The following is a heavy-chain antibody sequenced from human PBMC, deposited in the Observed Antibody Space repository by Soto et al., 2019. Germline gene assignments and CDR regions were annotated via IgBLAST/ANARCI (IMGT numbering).Heavy chain of an antibody. D-gene: IGHD3-16*01. V-gene: IGHV4-59*01. CDR1: GGSINSYY. CDR2: IYNNGTT. J-gene: IGHJ5*01. CDR3: TRGHWALDS. Sequence: SETLSLICTVSGGSINSYYWSWIRQPPGKGLEWIAYIYNNGTTNSNPSLKSRVTISLDTSKNQFYLKLTSVTAADTAVYYCTRGHWALDSWAQGTLVTVSS.